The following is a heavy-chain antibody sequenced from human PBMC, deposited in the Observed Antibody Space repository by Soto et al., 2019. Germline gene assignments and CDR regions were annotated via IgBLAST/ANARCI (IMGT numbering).Heavy chain of an antibody. J-gene: IGHJ5*02. CDR2: VYYTGTT. D-gene: IGHD4-17*01. CDR3: ARDTVLTGMFDL. Sequence: QVLLQESGPGQVKPSETLSLTCTVSGGSIGSYHWSWVRQPPGKGLEWIASVYYTGTTNYNPSLGSRVTISVDAPENQIYLKLTSVTAADTAFYYCARDTVLTGMFDLWGHGTLVTVSS. V-gene: IGHV4-59*01. CDR1: GGSIGSYH.